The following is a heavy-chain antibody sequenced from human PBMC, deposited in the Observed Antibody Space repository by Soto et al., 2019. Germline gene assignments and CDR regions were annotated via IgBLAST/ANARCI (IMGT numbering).Heavy chain of an antibody. CDR2: IIPIFGRP. CDR1: GATFSTLA. Sequence: QVQLVQSGTEVKKPGSSVKVSCKASGATFSTLAVSWVRQAPGQGLEWMGGIIPIFGRPVYAQKFQGRVTITADESTSIVYMELSSLSSEDTSVYYCARAPYEDYAVPDPNYFDSWGQGTLVTVSS. J-gene: IGHJ4*02. CDR3: ARAPYEDYAVPDPNYFDS. D-gene: IGHD4-17*01. V-gene: IGHV1-69*01.